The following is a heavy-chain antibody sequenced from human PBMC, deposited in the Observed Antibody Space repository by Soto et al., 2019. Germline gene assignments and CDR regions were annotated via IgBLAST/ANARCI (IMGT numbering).Heavy chain of an antibody. CDR3: AKDKYSSSHYYYYYGMDV. D-gene: IGHD6-6*01. CDR2: ISWDGGST. Sequence: GGSLRLSCAASGFTFDDYTMHWVRQAPGKGLEWVSLISWDGGSTYYADSVKGRFTISRDNSKNSLYLQMNSLRTEDTALYYCAKDKYSSSHYYYYYGMDVWGQGTTVTVSS. V-gene: IGHV3-43*01. J-gene: IGHJ6*02. CDR1: GFTFDDYT.